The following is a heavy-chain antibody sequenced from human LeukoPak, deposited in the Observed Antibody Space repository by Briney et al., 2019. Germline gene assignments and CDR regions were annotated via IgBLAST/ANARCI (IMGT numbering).Heavy chain of an antibody. J-gene: IGHJ4*02. V-gene: IGHV4-59*08. D-gene: IGHD3-9*01. CDR2: IYYSGST. CDR1: GGSISSYY. Sequence: SETLSLTCTVSGGSISSYYWSWIRQPPGKGLEWIGYIYYSGSTNYNPSLKSRVTISVDTSKNQFSLKLSSVTAADTAVYYCARRRYFDWSGVDYWGQGTLVTVSS. CDR3: ARRRYFDWSGVDY.